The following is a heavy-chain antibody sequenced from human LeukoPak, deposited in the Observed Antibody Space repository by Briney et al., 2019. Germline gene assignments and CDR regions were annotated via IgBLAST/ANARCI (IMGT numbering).Heavy chain of an antibody. D-gene: IGHD3-10*01. V-gene: IGHV1-2*02. CDR3: ARDTKVRGVILTHGFDP. CDR2: INPNSGGT. Sequence: ASVKVSCKASGYTFTGYYMHWVRQAPGQGLEWMGWINPNSGGTNYAQKFQGRVTMTRDTSISTAYMELSRLRSDDTAVYYCARDTKVRGVILTHGFDPWGQGTLVTVSS. CDR1: GYTFTGYY. J-gene: IGHJ5*02.